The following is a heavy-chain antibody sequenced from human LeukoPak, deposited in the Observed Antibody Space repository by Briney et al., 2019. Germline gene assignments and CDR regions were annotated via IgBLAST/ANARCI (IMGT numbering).Heavy chain of an antibody. Sequence: GGSLRLSCAASGFTFSSYAMSWVRQAPGKGLEWVSAISDSGGSKYYADSVKGRFTISRDNSKNTLYLQMNSLRDEDTAVCYCAKEGGRLLYYFDYWGQGTLVTVSS. D-gene: IGHD2/OR15-2a*01. CDR1: GFTFSSYA. J-gene: IGHJ4*02. CDR3: AKEGGRLLYYFDY. V-gene: IGHV3-23*01. CDR2: ISDSGGSK.